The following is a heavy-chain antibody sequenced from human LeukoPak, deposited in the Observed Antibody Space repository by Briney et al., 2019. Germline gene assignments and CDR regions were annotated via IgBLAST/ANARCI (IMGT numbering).Heavy chain of an antibody. V-gene: IGHV5-51*01. CDR3: ARLQYSNGYVDY. CDR2: IYPDDSDT. D-gene: IGHD5-18*01. Sequence: GESLKISCPGSGYSFTNYWIGWVRQMPGKGLEWMGIIYPDDSDTRYRPSFQGQVTISADKSIATAYQWSSLKASDTAMYYCARLQYSNGYVDYWGQGTLVTVSS. J-gene: IGHJ4*02. CDR1: GYSFTNYW.